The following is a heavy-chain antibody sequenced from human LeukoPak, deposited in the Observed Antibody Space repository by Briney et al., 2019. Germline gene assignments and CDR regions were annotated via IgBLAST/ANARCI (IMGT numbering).Heavy chain of an antibody. CDR1: GFTFRNYG. D-gene: IGHD1-26*01. Sequence: GGSLILSCTASGFTFRNYGMHWVRQAPGEGLEWVAVIFYDGSNKYYADSVKGRFTISRDNSKNTLYLQMNSLRAEDTALYYCAKVVSDSGSYWRAYFDYWGQGTLVTVSS. V-gene: IGHV3-33*06. CDR3: AKVVSDSGSYWRAYFDY. J-gene: IGHJ4*02. CDR2: IFYDGSNK.